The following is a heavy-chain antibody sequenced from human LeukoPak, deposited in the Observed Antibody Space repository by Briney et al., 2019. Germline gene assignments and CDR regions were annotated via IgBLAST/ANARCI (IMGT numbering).Heavy chain of an antibody. Sequence: GGSLRLSCAASGFTFSSYAMTWVRQAAGKGLEWVSAISGSGNTAYYADSVKGRFTISRDDSKNTLYLQMSSLRAEDTAVYYCARGGSRHPSPEDYWGRGTLVTVSS. J-gene: IGHJ4*02. D-gene: IGHD1-1*01. V-gene: IGHV3-23*01. CDR3: ARGGSRHPSPEDY. CDR2: ISGSGNTA. CDR1: GFTFSSYA.